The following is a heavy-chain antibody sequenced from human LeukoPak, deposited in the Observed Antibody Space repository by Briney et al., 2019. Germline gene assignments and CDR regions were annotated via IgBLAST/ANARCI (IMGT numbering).Heavy chain of an antibody. J-gene: IGHJ3*02. Sequence: SETLSLTCTVSGDSISSYYWSWIRQPPGKGLEWIASIYYSGNINYNPSLKGRATMSLDTSKNQFSLRLSSVTAADTAVYYCAREQGWAAAAPDAFGIWGQGTMVTVSS. V-gene: IGHV4-59*01. D-gene: IGHD6-13*01. CDR1: GDSISSYY. CDR2: IYYSGNI. CDR3: AREQGWAAAAPDAFGI.